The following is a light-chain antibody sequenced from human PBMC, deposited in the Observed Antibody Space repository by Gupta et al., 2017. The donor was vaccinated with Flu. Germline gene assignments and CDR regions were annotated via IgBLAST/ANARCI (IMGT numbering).Light chain of an antibody. J-gene: IGKJ4*01. V-gene: IGKV1-39*01. CDR2: AAS. CDR1: QSISSY. CDR3: QPSYSTPHT. Sequence: DIQMTQSPSSLSASVGDRVTITCRASQSISSYVNWYQQKPGKAPKLLIYAASSLQSGVPSRFSGSGSGTDFRRTISSLQPDDFATYYCQPSYSTPHTFGGGTKVEIK.